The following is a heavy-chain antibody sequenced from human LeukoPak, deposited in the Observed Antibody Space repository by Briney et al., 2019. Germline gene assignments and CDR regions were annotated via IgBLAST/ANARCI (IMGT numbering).Heavy chain of an antibody. CDR3: ARDAHCSSTSCYRGAYYYYYYMDV. V-gene: IGHV1-69*13. Sequence: GASVKVSCKASGGTFSSYAISWVRQAPGQGLEWMGGIIPIFGTANYAQKFQGRVTITADESTSTAYMELSSLRSEDTAVYYCARDAHCSSTSCYRGAYYYYYYMDVWGKGTTVTVSS. CDR1: GGTFSSYA. J-gene: IGHJ6*03. D-gene: IGHD2-2*01. CDR2: IIPIFGTA.